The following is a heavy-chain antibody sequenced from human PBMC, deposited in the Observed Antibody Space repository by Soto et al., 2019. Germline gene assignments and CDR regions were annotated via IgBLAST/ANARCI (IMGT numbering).Heavy chain of an antibody. J-gene: IGHJ5*02. CDR1: GGTFSSYA. CDR3: AARIRDYYDSSGYYRS. V-gene: IGHV1-69*12. D-gene: IGHD3-22*01. CDR2: IIPIFGTA. Sequence: QVQLVQSGAEVKKPGSSVKVSCKASGGTFSSYAISWVRQAPGQGLEWMGGIIPIFGTANYAQKFQGRVTITADEPTSTAYGELSSLRSEDTAVYYCAARIRDYYDSSGYYRSWGQGTLVTVSS.